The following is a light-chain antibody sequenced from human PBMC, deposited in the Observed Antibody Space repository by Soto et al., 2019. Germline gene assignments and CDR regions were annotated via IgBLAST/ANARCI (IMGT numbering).Light chain of an antibody. CDR3: ISYTSSNTHYVS. CDR2: EVT. CDR1: SNDVGGYNY. V-gene: IGLV2-14*01. J-gene: IGLJ2*01. Sequence: QSALTQPASVSGSPGQSITISCTGTSNDVGGYNYVSWYQQHPGKAPKLIIYEVTDRPSGVSNRFSGSKSGNTASLTISGLQAEDEADYYCISYTSSNTHYVSIGGGTKLTVL.